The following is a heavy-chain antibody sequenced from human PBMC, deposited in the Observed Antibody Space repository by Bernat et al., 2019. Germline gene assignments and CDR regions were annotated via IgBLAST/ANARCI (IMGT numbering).Heavy chain of an antibody. CDR1: GGSISSSSYY. CDR2: SYYSGST. J-gene: IGHJ4*02. D-gene: IGHD6-13*01. Sequence: QLQLQESGPGLVKPSETLSLTCTVSGGSISSSSYYWGWIRQPPGKGLEWIGSSYYSGSTYYNASLKSRVTISVDTSKNQFSLKLSSVTAADTAVYYCARQRSSSWYSPFEYWGQGTLVTVSS. CDR3: ARQRSSSWYSPFEY. V-gene: IGHV4-39*01.